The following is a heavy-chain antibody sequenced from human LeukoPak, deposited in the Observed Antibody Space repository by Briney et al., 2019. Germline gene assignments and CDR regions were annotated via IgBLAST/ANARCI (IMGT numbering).Heavy chain of an antibody. J-gene: IGHJ6*02. V-gene: IGHV1-2*02. Sequence: ASVKVSCKASGYTFTGYYMHWVRQAPGQGLEWMGWINPNSGGTSYAQKFQGRVTMTRDTSISTAYMELSRLRSDDTAVYYCAREPPPYCSSTSCPAYYYYGMDVWGQGTTVTVSS. CDR1: GYTFTGYY. CDR3: AREPPPYCSSTSCPAYYYYGMDV. CDR2: INPNSGGT. D-gene: IGHD2-2*01.